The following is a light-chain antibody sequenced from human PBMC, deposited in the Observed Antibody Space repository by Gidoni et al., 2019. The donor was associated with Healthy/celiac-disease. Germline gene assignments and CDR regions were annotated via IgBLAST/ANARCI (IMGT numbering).Light chain of an antibody. V-gene: IGKV1-5*03. CDR2: KAS. J-gene: IGKJ1*01. Sequence: DIQMTQSPCTLSASVGDRVTITCRASQSISSWLAWYQQKPGKAPKLLIYKASSLESGVPSRFSGSGSGTEFTLTISSLQPDDFATYYCQQYNSYPWTFGQXTKVEIK. CDR3: QQYNSYPWT. CDR1: QSISSW.